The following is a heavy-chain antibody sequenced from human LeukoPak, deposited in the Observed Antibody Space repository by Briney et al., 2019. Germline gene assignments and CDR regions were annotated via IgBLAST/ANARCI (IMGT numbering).Heavy chain of an antibody. D-gene: IGHD3-9*01. CDR2: INPSGGST. CDR3: ARHVPADSLRYFDGEGAFDI. J-gene: IGHJ3*02. CDR1: GYTFTSYY. V-gene: IGHV1-46*01. Sequence: ASVKVSCKASGYTFTSYYMHWVRQAPGQGLEWMGIINPSGGSTSYAQKFQGRVTMTRDTSTSTVYMELSSLRSEDTAVYYCARHVPADSLRYFDGEGAFDIWGQGTMVTVSS.